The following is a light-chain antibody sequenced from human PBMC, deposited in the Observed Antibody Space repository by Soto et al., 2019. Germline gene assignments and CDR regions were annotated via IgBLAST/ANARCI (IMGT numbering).Light chain of an antibody. J-gene: IGLJ1*01. CDR1: ISNIGTNY. Sequence: QSVLTQPPSVSGTPGQRVTISCSGGISNIGTNYVHWFQQLPGTAPKVLSNRDNQRPSWVPDRFSGSKSGTSASLAISGLQSEDEAEYYCAAWDDTVRSYVFGTGTKLTVL. CDR2: RDN. CDR3: AAWDDTVRSYV. V-gene: IGLV1-47*01.